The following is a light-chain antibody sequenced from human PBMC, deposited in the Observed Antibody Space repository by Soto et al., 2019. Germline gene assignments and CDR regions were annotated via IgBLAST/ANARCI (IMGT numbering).Light chain of an antibody. CDR2: DAS. J-gene: IGKJ1*01. CDR3: QQYGSSGT. V-gene: IGKV3-11*01. CDR1: QSVSTS. Sequence: EILLTQSPATLSLCPGERATLSCRASQSVSTSLAWYQQKPGQSPRLLIYDASERPPGVPARFSGSASGTDSTLTISRLEPEDFAVYYCQQYGSSGTFGQGTKVDI.